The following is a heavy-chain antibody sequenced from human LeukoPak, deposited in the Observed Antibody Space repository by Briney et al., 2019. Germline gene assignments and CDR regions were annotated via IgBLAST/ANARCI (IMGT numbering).Heavy chain of an antibody. Sequence: SETLSLTCTVSGASISTNSYYWGWIRQPPGKGLEWIGSIYYSGSTYYNPSLKSRVTISIDTSKNQFSLELSSVTAADTAMYYCARDNNQEGYCSSTSCYYMDVWGKGTTVIISS. D-gene: IGHD2-2*01. J-gene: IGHJ6*03. CDR1: GASISTNSYY. V-gene: IGHV4-39*07. CDR3: ARDNNQEGYCSSTSCYYMDV. CDR2: IYYSGST.